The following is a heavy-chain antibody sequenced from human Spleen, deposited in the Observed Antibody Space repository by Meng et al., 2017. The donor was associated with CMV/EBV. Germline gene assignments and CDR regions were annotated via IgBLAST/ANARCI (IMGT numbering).Heavy chain of an antibody. V-gene: IGHV3-30*04. CDR1: GFTFSNYA. CDR3: ARDIVGASGY. J-gene: IGHJ4*02. CDR2: ISYDESNE. D-gene: IGHD1-26*01. Sequence: LSCPASGFTFSNYAMYWVRQAPGKGLEWAAIISYDESNEYYADSVKGRFTISRDNPKNTVYLQMNSLRAEDTAVYYCARDIVGASGYWGQGTLVTVSS.